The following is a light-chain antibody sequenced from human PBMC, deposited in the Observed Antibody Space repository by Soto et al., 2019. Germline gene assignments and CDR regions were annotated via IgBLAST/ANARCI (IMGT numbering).Light chain of an antibody. CDR1: SSDVGGYNY. CDR2: EVS. J-gene: IGLJ1*01. Sequence: QSVLTQPASVSGSPGQSVTISCTGTSSDVGGYNYVSWYQQHPGKVPKLMIFEVSNRPSGVSNRFSGSKSGNTASLTISGLQAEDEADYHCSSYTSSGTLVFGTGTKVTVL. V-gene: IGLV2-14*01. CDR3: SSYTSSGTLV.